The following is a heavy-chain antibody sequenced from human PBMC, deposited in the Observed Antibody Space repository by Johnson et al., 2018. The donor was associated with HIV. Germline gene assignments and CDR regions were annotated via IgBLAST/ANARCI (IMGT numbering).Heavy chain of an antibody. CDR2: ISNSGSTI. CDR1: GFTFSDYY. V-gene: IGHV3-11*04. J-gene: IGHJ3*02. Sequence: QMLLVESGGGLVKPGGSLRLSCAASGFTFSDYYMSWIRQAPGKGLEWISYISNSGSTIYYVDSVKGRFTISRDNAKNSLYLQMNSLRAEDTAVYYCAREFGDLRAFDIWGQGTMVTVSS. D-gene: IGHD3-16*01. CDR3: AREFGDLRAFDI.